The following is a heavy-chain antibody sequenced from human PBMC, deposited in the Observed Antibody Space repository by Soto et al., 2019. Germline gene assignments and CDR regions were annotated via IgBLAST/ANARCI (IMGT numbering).Heavy chain of an antibody. CDR1: GFTFSSYA. CDR2: ISYDGSDK. J-gene: IGHJ4*02. Sequence: SLRLSCAASGFTFSSYAMHWVRQAPGKGLEWVALISYDGSDKDYADSVKDRFTISRDNFRNTLFLQMNSLRAEDTAVYYCARDYYKYYDSSGYYRSPAYWGQGTLVTVPQ. CDR3: ARDYYKYYDSSGYYRSPAY. D-gene: IGHD3-22*01. V-gene: IGHV3-30-3*01.